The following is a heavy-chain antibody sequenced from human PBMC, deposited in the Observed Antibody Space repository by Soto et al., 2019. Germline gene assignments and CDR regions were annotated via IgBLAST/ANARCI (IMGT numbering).Heavy chain of an antibody. Sequence: GGSLRLSCAASGFTFSSYSMNWVRQAPGKGLEWVSYISSSSSTIYYADSVKGRFTISRDNAKNSLYLQMNSLRAEDTAVYYRGGVVIGGTSLAFWGQGTLVPVSS. D-gene: IGHD3-16*01. CDR1: GFTFSSYS. J-gene: IGHJ4*02. CDR2: ISSSSSTI. CDR3: GGVVIGGTSLAF. V-gene: IGHV3-48*01.